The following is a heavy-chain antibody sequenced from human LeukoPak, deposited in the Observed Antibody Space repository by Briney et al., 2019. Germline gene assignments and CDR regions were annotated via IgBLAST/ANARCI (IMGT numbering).Heavy chain of an antibody. Sequence: SSETLSLTCTDSGGSISSYYWSWIRQPAGKGLEWIGRIYTSGSTNYNPSLKSRVTMSVDTSKNQFSLKLSSVTAADTAVYYCARVATMVRGVLNPYYYYGMDVWGQGTTVTVSS. CDR1: GGSISSYY. V-gene: IGHV4-4*07. D-gene: IGHD3-10*01. J-gene: IGHJ6*02. CDR3: ARVATMVRGVLNPYYYYGMDV. CDR2: IYTSGST.